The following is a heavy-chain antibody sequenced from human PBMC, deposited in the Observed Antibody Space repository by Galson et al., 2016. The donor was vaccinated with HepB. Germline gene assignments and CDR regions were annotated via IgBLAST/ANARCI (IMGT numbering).Heavy chain of an antibody. CDR3: ARETVTTDYYYYYGMDV. D-gene: IGHD4-11*01. J-gene: IGHJ6*02. CDR1: GGTFRSYV. Sequence: SVKVSCKASGGTFRSYVTNWVRQAPGQGLEWMGGIIPKFDTANYAQRFQGRVTITADESTSTAYMELSSLRSEDTAVYFCARETVTTDYYYYYGMDVWGQGTTVTVSS. V-gene: IGHV1-69*13. CDR2: IIPKFDTA.